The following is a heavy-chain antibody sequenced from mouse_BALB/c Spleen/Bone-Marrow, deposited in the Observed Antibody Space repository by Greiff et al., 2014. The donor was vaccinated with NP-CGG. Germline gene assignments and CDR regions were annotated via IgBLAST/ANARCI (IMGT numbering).Heavy chain of an antibody. Sequence: VNLVESGPGLVQPSQSLSITCTVSGFSLTSYGVHWVRQSPGKGLEWLGVIWSGGSTDYNAAFISRLSISKDNSKSQVFFKMNSLQADDTAIFYCARNKNDYDGTLAYWGQGTLVTVSA. CDR3: ARNKNDYDGTLAY. V-gene: IGHV2-4-1*01. CDR1: GFSLTSYG. CDR2: IWSGGST. D-gene: IGHD2-4*01. J-gene: IGHJ3*01.